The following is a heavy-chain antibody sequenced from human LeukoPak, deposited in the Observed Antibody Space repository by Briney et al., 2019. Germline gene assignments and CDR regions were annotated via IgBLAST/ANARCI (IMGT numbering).Heavy chain of an antibody. D-gene: IGHD7-27*01. CDR1: GFTFSSSA. Sequence: GGSLRLSCAASGFTFSSSAMSWVRQAPGKGLEWVSAISNNGGYTYYADSVQGRFTISRDNSKNTLYLQMNSLRAEDTAVYYCAKAWASSDLYFDYWGQGTLVTVSS. V-gene: IGHV3-23*01. CDR2: ISNNGGYT. J-gene: IGHJ4*02. CDR3: AKAWASSDLYFDY.